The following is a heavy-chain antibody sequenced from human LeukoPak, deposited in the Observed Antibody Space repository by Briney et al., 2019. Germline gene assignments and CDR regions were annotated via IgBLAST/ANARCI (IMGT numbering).Heavy chain of an antibody. V-gene: IGHV3-21*01. Sequence: AGSLRLSCAASGFTFSSYSMNWVRQAPGKGLEWVSSISSSSSYIYYADSVKGRFTISRDNAKNSLYLQMNSLRAEDTAVYYCARDLAYYYDSSGYYYPNGGDWGQGTLVTVSS. CDR1: GFTFSSYS. CDR2: ISSSSSYI. J-gene: IGHJ4*02. D-gene: IGHD3-22*01. CDR3: ARDLAYYYDSSGYYYPNGGD.